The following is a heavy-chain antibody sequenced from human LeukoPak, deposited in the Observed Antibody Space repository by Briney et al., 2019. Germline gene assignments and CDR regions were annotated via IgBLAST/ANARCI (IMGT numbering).Heavy chain of an antibody. Sequence: PSETLSLTCAVYGGSFSGYYWSWIRQPPGKGLEWIGEINHSGSTNYNPSLKSRVTISVDTSKNQFSLKLSSVTAADTAVYCCARSGYRVYFDYWGQGTLVTVSS. CDR2: INHSGST. D-gene: IGHD5-18*01. CDR1: GGSFSGYY. CDR3: ARSGYRVYFDY. J-gene: IGHJ4*02. V-gene: IGHV4-34*01.